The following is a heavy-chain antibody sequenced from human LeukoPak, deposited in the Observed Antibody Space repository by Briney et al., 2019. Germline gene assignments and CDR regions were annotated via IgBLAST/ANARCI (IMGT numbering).Heavy chain of an antibody. CDR1: GYTFTSYG. CDR2: ISAYNGNT. D-gene: IGHD3-22*01. Sequence: ASVKVSCKASGYTFTSYGISWVRQAPGQGLEWMGWISAYNGNTNYAQKLQGGVTMTTDTSTSTAYMELRSLRSDDTAVYYCARFLFAYSSGYDAVGIWGQGTMVTVSS. J-gene: IGHJ3*02. V-gene: IGHV1-18*01. CDR3: ARFLFAYSSGYDAVGI.